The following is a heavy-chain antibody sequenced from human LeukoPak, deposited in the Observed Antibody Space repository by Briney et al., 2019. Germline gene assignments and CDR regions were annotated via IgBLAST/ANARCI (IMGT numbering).Heavy chain of an antibody. J-gene: IGHJ6*02. Sequence: SETLSLTCTVSGGSISSYYWSWIRQFAGKGLEWIGRIYTSGSTNYNPSLKSRVAMSIDTSKNQFSLKLSSVTAADTAVYYCARTVVTDYYYGMDVWGQGTTVTVSS. CDR2: IYTSGST. CDR1: GGSISSYY. CDR3: ARTVVTDYYYGMDV. D-gene: IGHD4-23*01. V-gene: IGHV4-4*07.